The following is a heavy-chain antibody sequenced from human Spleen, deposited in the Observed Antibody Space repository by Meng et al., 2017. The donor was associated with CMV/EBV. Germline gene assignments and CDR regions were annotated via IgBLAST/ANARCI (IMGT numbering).Heavy chain of an antibody. CDR3: AREYEKYQLLGYYYYGMDV. V-gene: IGHV1-18*01. J-gene: IGHJ6*02. CDR1: GYIFSDFG. D-gene: IGHD2-2*01. CDR2: ISASTGDT. Sequence: ASVKVSCKASGYIFSDFGISWVRQAPGQGLEWMGWISASTGDTSYAQNIQGRLTMTTDTSTSTAYMEVRSLRSDDTAVYYCAREYEKYQLLGYYYYGMDVWGQGTTVTVSS.